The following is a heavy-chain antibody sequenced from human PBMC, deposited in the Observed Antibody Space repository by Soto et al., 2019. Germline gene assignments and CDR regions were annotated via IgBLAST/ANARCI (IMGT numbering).Heavy chain of an antibody. J-gene: IGHJ4*02. CDR2: ISYDGSNK. Sequence: QVQLVESGGGVVQPGRSLRLSCVASGFTFSSYAMHWVRQAPGKGLEWVAVISYDGSNKYYADSVKGRFTISRDNSKNTLYLQMNSLRAEDTAVYYCARVGSSSGIGWGQGTLVTVSS. CDR3: ARVGSSSGIG. D-gene: IGHD6-6*01. CDR1: GFTFSSYA. V-gene: IGHV3-30-3*01.